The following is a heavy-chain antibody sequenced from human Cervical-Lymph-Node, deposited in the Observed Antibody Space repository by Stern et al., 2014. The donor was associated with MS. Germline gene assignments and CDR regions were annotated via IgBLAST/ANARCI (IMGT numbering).Heavy chain of an antibody. D-gene: IGHD2-15*01. Sequence: QVQLGQSGGGVVQPGRSLRLSCAASGFIFSNYAMHWVRQAPGKGLDWVAFVSNEGSKQFYAGSVKGRFTISRDNANNTLYLQMNSLRPEDTAVYYCGRDTCRGGGCYFRYWGQGTLITVSS. CDR3: GRDTCRGGGCYFRY. CDR2: VSNEGSKQ. CDR1: GFIFSNYA. J-gene: IGHJ4*02. V-gene: IGHV3-30-3*01.